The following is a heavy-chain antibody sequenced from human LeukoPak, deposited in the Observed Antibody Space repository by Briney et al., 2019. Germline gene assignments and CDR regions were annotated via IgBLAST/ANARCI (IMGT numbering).Heavy chain of an antibody. CDR3: ARVSHGFYYYYYMDV. J-gene: IGHJ6*03. D-gene: IGHD3-16*02. Sequence: GASVKVSCKASGGTFSSYAISWVRQAPGQGLEWMGGIIPIFGTANYAQKFQGRVTITTDESTSTAYMELSSLRSEDTAVYYCARVSHGFYYYYYMDVWGKGTTVTVSS. CDR1: GGTFSSYA. CDR2: IIPIFGTA. V-gene: IGHV1-69*05.